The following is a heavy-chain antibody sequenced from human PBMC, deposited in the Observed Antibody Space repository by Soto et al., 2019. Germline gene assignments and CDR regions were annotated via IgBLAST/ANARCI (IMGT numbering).Heavy chain of an antibody. CDR1: GYTFTSYG. CDR3: ARVITSMDYYDSSGYSFWFDP. J-gene: IGHJ5*02. V-gene: IGHV1-18*01. D-gene: IGHD3-22*01. CDR2: ISAYNGNT. Sequence: ASVKVSCKASGYTFTSYGIGWVQQAPGQGLEWMGWISAYNGNTNYAQKLQGRVTMTTDTSTSTAYMELRSLRSDDTAVYYCARVITSMDYYDSSGYSFWFDPWGQGTLVTVSS.